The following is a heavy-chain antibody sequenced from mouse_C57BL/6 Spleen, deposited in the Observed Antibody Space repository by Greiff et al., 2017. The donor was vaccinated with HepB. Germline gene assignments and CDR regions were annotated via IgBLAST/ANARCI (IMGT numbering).Heavy chain of an antibody. J-gene: IGHJ4*01. Sequence: ESGPGLVKPSQSLSLTCSVTGYSITSGYYWNWIRQFPGNKLEWMGYISYDGSNNYNPSLKNRISITRDTSKNQFFLKLNSVTTEDTATYYCARAQAPFYYAMDYWGQGTSVTVSS. CDR2: ISYDGSN. V-gene: IGHV3-6*01. CDR3: ARAQAPFYYAMDY. CDR1: GYSITSGYY. D-gene: IGHD3-2*02.